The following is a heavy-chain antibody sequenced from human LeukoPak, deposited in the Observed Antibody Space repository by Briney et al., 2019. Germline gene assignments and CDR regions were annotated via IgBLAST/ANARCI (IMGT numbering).Heavy chain of an antibody. J-gene: IGHJ4*02. CDR1: GGSISSGSYY. D-gene: IGHD3-10*01. V-gene: IGHV4-61*02. Sequence: SETLSLTCTVSGGSISSGSYYWSWIRQPAGKGLEWIGRIYTSGSTNYNPSLKSRVTISVDTSKNQFSLKLSSVTAADTAVYYCARDRPYYYGSGSYYFDYWGQGTLVTVSS. CDR3: ARDRPYYYGSGSYYFDY. CDR2: IYTSGST.